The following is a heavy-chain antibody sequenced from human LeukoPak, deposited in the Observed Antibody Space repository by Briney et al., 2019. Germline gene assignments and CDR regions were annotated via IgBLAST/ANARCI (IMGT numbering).Heavy chain of an antibody. CDR3: ARVPSNENWFDP. CDR2: INPSGGST. CDR1: GYTFTSYY. Sequence: ASVKVSCKASGYTFTSYYMHWVRQAPGQGLEWMGIINPSGGSTSYAQKFQGRVTMTRDTSTSTVYMELGSLRSEDTAVYYCARVPSNENWFDPWGQGTLVTVSS. D-gene: IGHD1-1*01. V-gene: IGHV1-46*01. J-gene: IGHJ5*02.